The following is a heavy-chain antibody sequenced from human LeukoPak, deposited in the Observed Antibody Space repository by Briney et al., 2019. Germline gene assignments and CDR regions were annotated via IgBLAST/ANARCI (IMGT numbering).Heavy chain of an antibody. CDR3: ASIATDDAFEI. CDR2: IYYSGST. J-gene: IGHJ3*02. Sequence: SETLSLTCAVSGGSISSGSYSWSWIRQPPGKGLEWIGNIYYSGSTFYNASLKGRVTISIDTSKNQFSLRLSSVTAADTAVYYCASIATDDAFEIWGQGTMVIVSS. CDR1: GGSISSGSYS. V-gene: IGHV4-30-4*07. D-gene: IGHD2-15*01.